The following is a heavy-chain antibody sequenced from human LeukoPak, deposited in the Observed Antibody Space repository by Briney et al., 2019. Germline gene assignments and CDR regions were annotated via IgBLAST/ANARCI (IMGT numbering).Heavy chain of an antibody. V-gene: IGHV3-21*04. CDR1: GFTFHTYN. CDR3: GRVVVTTWSKSYLDF. J-gene: IGHJ4*02. CDR2: ISSISTYK. D-gene: IGHD4-23*01. Sequence: GGSLRLSCAASGFTFHTYNMNWVRHAPGEGLEWVSSISSISTYKYYAHSVKGRFTISRDNAKNTLYLQMNSLKTEDTAVYYCGRVVVTTWSKSYLDFWGQGSLVSVSS.